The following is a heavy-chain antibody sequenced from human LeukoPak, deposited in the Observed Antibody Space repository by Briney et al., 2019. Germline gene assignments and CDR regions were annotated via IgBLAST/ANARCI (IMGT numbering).Heavy chain of an antibody. J-gene: IGHJ3*02. CDR1: GGSFSGYY. D-gene: IGHD2-2*02. CDR2: INHSGST. V-gene: IGHV4-34*01. Sequence: SETLSLTCAVYGGSFSGYYWSWIRQPPGKGLEWIGEINHSGSTNYNPSLKSRVTISVDTSKNQFSLKLSSVTAADTAVHYCARSIVVVPAAIDGHDAFDIWGQGTMVTVSS. CDR3: ARSIVVVPAAIDGHDAFDI.